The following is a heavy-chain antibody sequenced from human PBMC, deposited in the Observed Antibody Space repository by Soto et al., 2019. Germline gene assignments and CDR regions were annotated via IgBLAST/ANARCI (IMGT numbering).Heavy chain of an antibody. CDR2: ISAYNGNT. V-gene: IGHV1-18*01. J-gene: IGHJ1*01. CDR3: ADDPNAEYFQH. Sequence: QVQLVQSGAEVKKPGASVKVSCKASGYTFTSYGISWVRQAPGQGLEWMGWISAYNGNTNYAQKLQGSVTLTTGTSTRTAYMELRSLRSDDTAVYYCADDPNAEYFQHWGQGTLVTVSS. CDR1: GYTFTSYG.